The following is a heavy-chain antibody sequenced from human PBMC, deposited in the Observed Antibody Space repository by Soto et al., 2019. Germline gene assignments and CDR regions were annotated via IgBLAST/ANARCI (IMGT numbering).Heavy chain of an antibody. CDR1: GASINNFAYY. V-gene: IGHV4-39*07. CDR3: ARGRGDKPYYDILTGWDYYYGMDV. D-gene: IGHD3-9*01. J-gene: IGHJ6*02. Sequence: SETLSLTCSVSGASINNFAYYWGWIRQPPGKGLEWIGEIYHSGSTNYNPSLKSRVTISVDKSKNQFSLKLSSVTAADTAVYYCARGRGDKPYYDILTGWDYYYGMDVWGQGTTVTVSS. CDR2: IYHSGST.